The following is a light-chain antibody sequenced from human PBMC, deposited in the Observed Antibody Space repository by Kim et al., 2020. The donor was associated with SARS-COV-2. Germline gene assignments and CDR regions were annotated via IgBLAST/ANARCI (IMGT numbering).Light chain of an antibody. V-gene: IGKV1-39*01. CDR3: QQTYSIPT. CDR1: QTVGSH. CDR2: GAS. Sequence: DVQMTQSPLSLSASVGDTVTITCRASQTVGSHLNWFQQKPGKVPKLLIFGASNLQRGAPSRFSGSGSGTDFTLTISSLQPEEFVTYYCQQTYSIPTFGPGTKVDIK. J-gene: IGKJ1*01.